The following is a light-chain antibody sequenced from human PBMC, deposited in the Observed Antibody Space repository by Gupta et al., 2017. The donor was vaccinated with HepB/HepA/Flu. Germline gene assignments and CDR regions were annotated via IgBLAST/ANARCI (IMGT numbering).Light chain of an antibody. CDR3: QQSDSTPRT. V-gene: IGKV1-39*01. CDR2: AAS. CDR1: QSISSY. Sequence: DIQMTQSPSSLSASVGDRVTITCRASQSISSYLNWYQQKPGKAPKLLIYAASSLQSGVPSRFSGSGSGTDFTLTTNRLQPEDFATYYCQQSDSTPRTFGQGTKVEIK. J-gene: IGKJ1*01.